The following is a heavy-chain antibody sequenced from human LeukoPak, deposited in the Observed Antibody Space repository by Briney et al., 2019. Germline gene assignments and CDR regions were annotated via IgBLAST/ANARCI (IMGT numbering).Heavy chain of an antibody. CDR2: IRKKVNSYST. V-gene: IGHV3-72*01. CDR3: ARVLTSRDFLDY. Sequence: GGSLRLSCAASGFTFSDHYMDWVRQAPGKGLEWVGRIRKKVNSYSTEYAASVKGRFTLSRDDSENSLYLQMSSLKTEDTAVYYCARVLTSRDFLDYWGQGTLVAVSS. CDR1: GFTFSDHY. D-gene: IGHD3-16*01. J-gene: IGHJ4*02.